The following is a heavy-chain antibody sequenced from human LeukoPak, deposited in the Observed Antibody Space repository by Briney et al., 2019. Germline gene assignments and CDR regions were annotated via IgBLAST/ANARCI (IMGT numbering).Heavy chain of an antibody. D-gene: IGHD2-21*02. CDR1: GFTFSSYS. CDR3: AKDRGDLPFDY. Sequence: GGSLRLSCTASGFTFSSYSMTWVRQAPGKGLEWVSAISGSGGSTYYADSVKGRFTISRDNSKNTLYLQMNSLRAGDTAVYYCAKDRGDLPFDYWGQGTLVTVSS. J-gene: IGHJ4*02. V-gene: IGHV3-23*01. CDR2: ISGSGGST.